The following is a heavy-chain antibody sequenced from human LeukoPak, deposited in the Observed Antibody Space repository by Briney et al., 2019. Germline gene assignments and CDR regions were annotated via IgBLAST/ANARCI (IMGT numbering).Heavy chain of an antibody. Sequence: GGSLRLSCAASGFTFTDYWMSWIRQAPGRGLEWISYISISGGTIYYAESVKGRFTISRDNAKSSLYLQMNSLRAEDTALYYCAKDLTYYYDSSGVFDYWGQGTLVTVSS. V-gene: IGHV3-11*01. CDR2: ISISGGTI. D-gene: IGHD3-22*01. CDR3: AKDLTYYYDSSGVFDY. CDR1: GFTFTDYW. J-gene: IGHJ4*02.